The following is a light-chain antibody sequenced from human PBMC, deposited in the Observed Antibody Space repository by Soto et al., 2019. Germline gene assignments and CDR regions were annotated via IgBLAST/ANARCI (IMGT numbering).Light chain of an antibody. Sequence: EIVLTQSPGTLSLSPGERATLSCRASQSVSSSYLAWYQQKPGQAPRLLIYGASSRATGIPDRFSGSGSGRDFTLTINRLEPEDFAVYYCQQYDSSPLTFVGGTKVEIK. V-gene: IGKV3-20*01. CDR2: GAS. J-gene: IGKJ4*01. CDR1: QSVSSSY. CDR3: QQYDSSPLT.